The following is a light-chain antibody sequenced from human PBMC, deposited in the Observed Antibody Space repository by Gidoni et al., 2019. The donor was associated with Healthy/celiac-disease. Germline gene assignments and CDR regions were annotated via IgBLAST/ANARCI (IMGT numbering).Light chain of an antibody. CDR1: QSVSSN. J-gene: IGKJ2*01. CDR2: GAS. CDR3: QQYNNWPPYT. Sequence: EILMTHSPATLSVSPGERATRSCRASQSVSSNLAWYQQKPGQDPRLLIYGASTRATGIPARFSGGGSGTEFTLTISSLQSEDFAVYYCQQYNNWPPYTFGQGTKLEIK. V-gene: IGKV3-15*01.